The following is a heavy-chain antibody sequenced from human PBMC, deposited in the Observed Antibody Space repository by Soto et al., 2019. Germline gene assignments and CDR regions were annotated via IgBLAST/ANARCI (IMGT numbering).Heavy chain of an antibody. V-gene: IGHV4-61*01. D-gene: IGHD3-3*01. CDR2: VYHTGRT. CDR1: GGSFKSGRYS. Sequence: QVQLQESGPGLVKPSETLSLTCTVSGGSFKSGRYSWSWIRQPPGKGLEWIGYVYHTGRTSYNPSLKSRLSISMDTSKNQFSLNLDSVTAADTAVYFCARDFAYFDSCGQGTLVTVSS. J-gene: IGHJ4*02. CDR3: ARDFAYFDS.